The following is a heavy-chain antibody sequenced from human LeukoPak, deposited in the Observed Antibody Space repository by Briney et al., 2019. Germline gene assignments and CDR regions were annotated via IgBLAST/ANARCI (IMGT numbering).Heavy chain of an antibody. CDR1: GFTFDDYG. CDR3: ARRLSSGSSPFDY. J-gene: IGHJ4*02. CDR2: INWNGGST. Sequence: RPGGSLRLSCAASGFTFDDYGMSWVRQAPGKGLEWVSGINWNGGSTGYADSVKGRFTISRDNARNSLYLQMNSLRAEDTAVYYCARRLSSGSSPFDYWGQGTLVTVSS. V-gene: IGHV3-20*04. D-gene: IGHD1-26*01.